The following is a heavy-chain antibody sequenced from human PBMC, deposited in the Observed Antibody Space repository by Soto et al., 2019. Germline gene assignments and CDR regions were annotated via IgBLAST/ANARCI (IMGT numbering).Heavy chain of an antibody. D-gene: IGHD3-22*01. CDR1: GFTFSSHA. V-gene: IGHV3-23*01. J-gene: IGHJ4*02. CDR3: VKGEYYYDGSAYYPFDY. Sequence: GGSLRLSCTASGFTFSSHAMTWVRQAPGKGLEWVSGLSDSGDSIYYADSVKGRFTISRDNSKNTAYLQMSSLRPEDTAVYYCVKGEYYYDGSAYYPFDYWGQGRMVTVSS. CDR2: LSDSGDSI.